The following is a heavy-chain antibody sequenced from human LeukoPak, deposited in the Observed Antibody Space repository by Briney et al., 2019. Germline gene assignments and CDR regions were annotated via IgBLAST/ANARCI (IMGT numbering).Heavy chain of an antibody. CDR3: ARRVGISKKYYFDY. V-gene: IGHV4-61*05. J-gene: IGHJ4*02. CDR1: GGSISSSSKY. D-gene: IGHD1-26*01. Sequence: SETLSLTCSVSGGSISSSSKYWGWIRQPPGKGLEWIGYISDSGITNYNLSLKSRVTISIDTSKNQFSLRLSSVTAADTAVYYCARRVGISKKYYFDYWGQGTLVTVSS. CDR2: ISDSGIT.